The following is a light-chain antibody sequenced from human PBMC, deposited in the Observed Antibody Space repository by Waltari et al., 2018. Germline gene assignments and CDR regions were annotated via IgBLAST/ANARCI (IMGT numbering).Light chain of an antibody. CDR3: QQYQSYWM. CDR1: QTVYDY. J-gene: IGKJ1*01. CDR2: KAS. Sequence: IPMTQSPSPLSASVADRVIITCRASQTVYDYLAWYQQKPGKAPQLLISKASTLEGGVPSRFSGSGYGTEFTLTISSLQPDDLATYYCQQYQSYWMFGQGTKVEIK. V-gene: IGKV1-5*03.